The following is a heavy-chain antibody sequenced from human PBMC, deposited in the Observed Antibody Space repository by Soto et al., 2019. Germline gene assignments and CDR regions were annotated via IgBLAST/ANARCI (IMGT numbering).Heavy chain of an antibody. CDR2: IYHSGTT. Sequence: SETLSLTCAVSGFSISSGYFWGWIRQPPGKGPEWLGSIYHSGTTCYNPSVKGRVTISVDTSKNQFSPKMSSVTAADTAVYYCARDSSGYYWFDPWGQGTLVTVSS. D-gene: IGHD3-22*01. CDR3: ARDSSGYYWFDP. J-gene: IGHJ5*02. V-gene: IGHV4-38-2*02. CDR1: GFSISSGYF.